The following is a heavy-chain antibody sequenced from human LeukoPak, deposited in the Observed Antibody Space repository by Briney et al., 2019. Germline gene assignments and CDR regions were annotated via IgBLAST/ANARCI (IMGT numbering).Heavy chain of an antibody. D-gene: IGHD2-8*02. CDR1: GCTFTSYY. J-gene: IGHJ5*02. CDR2: INPSGGST. CDR3: ARRLLVGWFDP. V-gene: IGHV1-46*01. Sequence: ASVKVSCKASGCTFTSYYMHWVRQAPGQGIEWMGIINPSGGSTSYAQKLQGRVTMTRDTSTSTVYMELSSLRSEDTAVYYCARRLLVGWFDPWGQGTLVTVSS.